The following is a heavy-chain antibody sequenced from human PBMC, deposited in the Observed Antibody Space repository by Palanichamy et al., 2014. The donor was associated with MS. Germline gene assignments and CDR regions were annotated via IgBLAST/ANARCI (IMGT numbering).Heavy chain of an antibody. CDR1: GYTFTSYD. Sequence: VQLVQSGAEVKKPGASVKVSCKASGYTFTSYDINWVRQATGQGLEWMGWMNPNSGNTGYAQKFQGRVTMTRNTSISTAYMELSSLRSEDTAVYYCARGAYYDSSGPLQGYAFDIWGQGTMVTVSS. CDR2: MNPNSGNT. J-gene: IGHJ3*02. V-gene: IGHV1-8*01. CDR3: ARGAYYDSSGPLQGYAFDI. D-gene: IGHD3-22*01.